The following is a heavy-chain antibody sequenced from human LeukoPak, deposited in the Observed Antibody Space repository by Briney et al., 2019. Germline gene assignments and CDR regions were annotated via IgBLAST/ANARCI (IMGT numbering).Heavy chain of an antibody. J-gene: IGHJ4*02. V-gene: IGHV3-74*01. CDR3: ARGAKWAYYFDY. D-gene: IGHD1-26*01. Sequence: GGSLRLSCAASAFTFNTYWMHWVRQVPGRGLEWVSRINGDESSTNYADSVKSRFTISRDNAKDTLYLHMNSLTAEDTAVYYCARGAKWAYYFDYWGQGTLVTVSS. CDR2: INGDESST. CDR1: AFTFNTYW.